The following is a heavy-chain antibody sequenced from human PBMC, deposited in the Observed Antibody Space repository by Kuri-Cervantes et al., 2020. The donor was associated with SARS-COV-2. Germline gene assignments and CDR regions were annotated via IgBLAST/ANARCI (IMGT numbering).Heavy chain of an antibody. V-gene: IGHV1-2*04. CDR2: INPNSGGT. D-gene: IGHD3-10*01. Sequence: ASVNVSCKACGYTFSDYYMYWVRQAPGQGLEWMGWINPNSGGTNYAQKFQGWVTMTRDTSSTGYMELSRLRSDDTAVYYCARGMVRGLIQSYYYGMDVWGQGTTVTVSS. CDR1: GYTFSDYY. J-gene: IGHJ6*02. CDR3: ARGMVRGLIQSYYYGMDV.